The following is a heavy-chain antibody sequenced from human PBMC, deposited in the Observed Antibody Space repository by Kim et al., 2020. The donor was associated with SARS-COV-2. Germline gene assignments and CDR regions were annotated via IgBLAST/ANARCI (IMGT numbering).Heavy chain of an antibody. Sequence: ASTVKSRITNSRDSSKNTLYRQMNSLRAEDTAIYYCAKEEGITICGVLDYWGQGTLVTVSS. J-gene: IGHJ4*02. D-gene: IGHD3-3*01. V-gene: IGHV3-23*01. CDR3: AKEEGITICGVLDY.